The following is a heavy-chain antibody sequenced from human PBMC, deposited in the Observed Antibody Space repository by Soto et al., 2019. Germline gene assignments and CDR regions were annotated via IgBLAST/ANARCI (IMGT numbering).Heavy chain of an antibody. D-gene: IGHD3-22*01. CDR1: GRSISSYY. CDR2: IYYRGRT. Sequence: SQTRSLTCTLSGRSISSYYWSWIRQPPGKGLEWIGYIYYRGRTNYNPSLKSRVTISVDTSKNQFSLKLSSGTAADTAVYYCARDYYDSSGYIHYGMDVWGQGTTVTVSS. V-gene: IGHV4-59*01. CDR3: ARDYYDSSGYIHYGMDV. J-gene: IGHJ6*02.